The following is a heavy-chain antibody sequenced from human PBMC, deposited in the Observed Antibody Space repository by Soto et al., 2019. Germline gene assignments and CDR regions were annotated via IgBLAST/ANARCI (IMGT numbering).Heavy chain of an antibody. CDR1: GVAFRNSIMY. J-gene: IGHJ4*02. CDR3: SRHRIAVAGRLDF. CDR2: IYYVGSV. V-gene: IGHV4-39*01. Sequence: PSETLTLTCTVSGVAFRNSIMYWGRLRQPPRKGVEGMGTIYYVGSVAYSPSLKSRITLSVDTSSNPFSVKIIYVTAPDAAVYFCSRHRIAVAGRLDFWGQGTLVTVSS. D-gene: IGHD6-13*01.